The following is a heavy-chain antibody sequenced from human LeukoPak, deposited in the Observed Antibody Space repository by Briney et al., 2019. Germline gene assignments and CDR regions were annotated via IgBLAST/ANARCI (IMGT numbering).Heavy chain of an antibody. CDR3: ARLPGYSGYVSH. J-gene: IGHJ4*02. CDR2: IYPGDSDT. V-gene: IGHV5-51*01. Sequence: GESLQISFKGSGYRFTSYWIGWVRQMPGKGLAWMGIIYPGDSDTRYSPSFQGQVTISADKSISTAYLQWSSLKASDTAMYYCARLPGYSGYVSHWGQGTLVTVSS. CDR1: GYRFTSYW. D-gene: IGHD5-12*01.